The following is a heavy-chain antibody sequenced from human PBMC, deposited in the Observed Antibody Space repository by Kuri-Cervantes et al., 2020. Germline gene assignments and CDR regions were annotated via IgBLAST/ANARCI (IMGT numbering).Heavy chain of an antibody. V-gene: IGHV3-7*01. CDR2: IKQDGSEK. CDR1: GFTFSSYW. Sequence: GESLKISCAASGFTFSSYWMSWVRQAPGKGLEWVANIKQDGSEKYYVDSVKGRFTISRDNAKNSLYRQMNSLRAEDTAVYYCARPDIVVVPAAIGAFDYRGQGTLVTVSS. D-gene: IGHD2-2*01. J-gene: IGHJ4*02. CDR3: ARPDIVVVPAAIGAFDY.